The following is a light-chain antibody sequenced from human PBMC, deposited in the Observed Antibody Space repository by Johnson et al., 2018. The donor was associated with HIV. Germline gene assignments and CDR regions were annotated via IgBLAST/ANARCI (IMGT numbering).Light chain of an antibody. CDR2: ENN. V-gene: IGLV1-51*02. Sequence: QSVLTQPPSVSAAPGQKVTVSCSGSSSNIGSNDVSWYQQLPGTAPKLLIYENNKRPSGIPDRFSGSKSGTSATLGITGLQTGDEADYYCGTWDSSLSAAVFGTGTKVTVL. J-gene: IGLJ1*01. CDR1: SSNIGSND. CDR3: GTWDSSLSAAV.